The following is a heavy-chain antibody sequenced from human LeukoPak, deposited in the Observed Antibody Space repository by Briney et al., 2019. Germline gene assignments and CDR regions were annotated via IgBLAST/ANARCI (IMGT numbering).Heavy chain of an antibody. CDR3: ASPNGDYVIDY. J-gene: IGHJ4*02. CDR1: GGSISSSSYY. CDR2: IYYSGST. Sequence: SETLSLTYTVSGGSISSSSYYWGWIRQPPGKGLEWIGSIYYSGSTYYNPSLKSRITISVNTTKNQFSRKQSSVTAADTAVYYCASPNGDYVIDYWGQGTLVTVSS. D-gene: IGHD4-17*01. V-gene: IGHV4-39*01.